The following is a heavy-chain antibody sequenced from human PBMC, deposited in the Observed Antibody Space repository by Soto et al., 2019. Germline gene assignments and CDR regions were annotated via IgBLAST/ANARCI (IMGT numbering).Heavy chain of an antibody. D-gene: IGHD3-22*01. CDR3: ARSSYYYDGGGNDY. V-gene: IGHV4-59*08. CDR2: IYYSGST. Sequence: PSETLSLTCTVSGGSISSYYWSWIRQPPGKGLEWIGYIYYSGSTNYNPSLKSRVTISVDTSKNQFSLKLSSVTAADTAVYYCARSSYYYDGGGNDYWGQGTLVTVSS. J-gene: IGHJ4*02. CDR1: GGSISSYY.